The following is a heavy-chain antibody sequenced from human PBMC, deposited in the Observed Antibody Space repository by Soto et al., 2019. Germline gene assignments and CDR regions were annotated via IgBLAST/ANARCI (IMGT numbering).Heavy chain of an antibody. CDR3: AKGLYYYDSSGYRVLDY. Sequence: EVQLLESGGGLVQPGESLRLSCAASGFTFNNYALTWVRQAPGKGLEWVSTISVSGGTTHYSDSVKGRFTISRDNSKKTVYLQMHGLRADDTAVYYCAKGLYYYDSSGYRVLDYRGQGALVTVSS. CDR2: ISVSGGTT. V-gene: IGHV3-23*01. D-gene: IGHD3-22*01. J-gene: IGHJ4*02. CDR1: GFTFNNYA.